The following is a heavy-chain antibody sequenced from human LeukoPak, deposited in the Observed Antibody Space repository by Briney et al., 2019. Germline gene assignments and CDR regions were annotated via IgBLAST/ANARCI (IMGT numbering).Heavy chain of an antibody. D-gene: IGHD1-26*01. CDR2: IYHSGST. CDR1: GGSISSGGYS. CDR3: ARDAGVGYFDY. V-gene: IGHV4-30-2*01. Sequence: SETLSLTCAVSGGSISSGGYSWSWTRQPPGKGLEWIGYIYHSGSTYYNPSLKSRVTISVDRSKNQFSLKLSSVTAADTAVYYCARDAGVGYFDYWGQGTLVTVSS. J-gene: IGHJ4*02.